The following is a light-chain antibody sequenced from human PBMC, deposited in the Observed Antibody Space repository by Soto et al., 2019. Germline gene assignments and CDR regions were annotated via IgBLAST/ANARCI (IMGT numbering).Light chain of an antibody. Sequence: EIVMTQSPATLSVSPGERATHSCRASQSVNSNLAWYQQKPGQAPRLVIYGASTRATGIPARFSGSGSGTEFALTISILQSEDFAVYYCQQYNNWPPLTFGGGTKVEIK. V-gene: IGKV3-15*01. CDR3: QQYNNWPPLT. J-gene: IGKJ4*01. CDR2: GAS. CDR1: QSVNSN.